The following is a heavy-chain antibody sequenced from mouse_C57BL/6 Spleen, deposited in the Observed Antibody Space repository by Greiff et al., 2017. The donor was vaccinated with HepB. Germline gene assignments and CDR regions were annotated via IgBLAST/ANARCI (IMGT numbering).Heavy chain of an antibody. CDR3: ARGLRGYAMDY. CDR1: GFTFSDYG. J-gene: IGHJ4*01. Sequence: DVMLVESGGGLVKPGGSLKLSCAASGFTFSDYGMHWVRQAPEKGLEWVAYISSGSSTIYYADTVKGRFTISRDNAKNTLFLQMTSLRSEDTAMYYCARGLRGYAMDYWGQGTSVTVSS. V-gene: IGHV5-17*01. CDR2: ISSGSSTI.